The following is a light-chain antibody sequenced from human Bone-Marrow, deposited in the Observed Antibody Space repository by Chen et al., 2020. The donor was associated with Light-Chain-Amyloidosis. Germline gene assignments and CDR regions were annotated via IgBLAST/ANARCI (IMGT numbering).Light chain of an antibody. CDR2: LGS. Sequence: DIVMTQSPLSLPVSPGEPASISCRSSQSLLHSNGYNYLDWYLQKPGQSPQLLSYLGSNRASGVPNRFSGSGSGTDFTLTISRVEAEDVGVYYCMQALQTPCAFGQGTKVEIK. CDR1: QSLLHSNGYNY. V-gene: IGKV2-28*01. CDR3: MQALQTPCA. J-gene: IGKJ1*01.